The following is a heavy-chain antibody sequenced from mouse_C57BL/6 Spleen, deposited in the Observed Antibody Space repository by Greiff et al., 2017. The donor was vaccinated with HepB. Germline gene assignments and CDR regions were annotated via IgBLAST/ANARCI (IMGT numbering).Heavy chain of an antibody. CDR1: GYAFSSYW. V-gene: IGHV1-80*01. J-gene: IGHJ4*01. D-gene: IGHD2-3*01. CDR2: IYPGDGDT. Sequence: QVQLKQSGAELVKPGASVKISCKASGYAFSSYWMNWVKQRPGKGLEWIGQIYPGDGDTNYNGKFKGKATLTADKSSSTAYMQLSSLTSEDSAVYFCARWEVYDGYSYAMDYWGQGTSVTVSS. CDR3: ARWEVYDGYSYAMDY.